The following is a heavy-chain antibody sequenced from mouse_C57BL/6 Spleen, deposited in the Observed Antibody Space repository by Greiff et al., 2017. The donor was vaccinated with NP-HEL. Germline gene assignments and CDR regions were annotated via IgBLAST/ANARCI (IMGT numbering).Heavy chain of an antibody. V-gene: IGHV1-52*01. CDR3: ARRRRYYGSNYYAMDY. D-gene: IGHD1-1*01. CDR2: IYPSDSEN. J-gene: IGHJ4*01. Sequence: QVQLQQPGAELVRPGSSVKLSCKASGYTFTSYWMHWVKQRPIQGLEWIGNIYPSDSENHYNQKFKDKATLTVDKSSSTAYMQLSSLTSEDSAVYYCARRRRYYGSNYYAMDYWGQGTSVTVSS. CDR1: GYTFTSYW.